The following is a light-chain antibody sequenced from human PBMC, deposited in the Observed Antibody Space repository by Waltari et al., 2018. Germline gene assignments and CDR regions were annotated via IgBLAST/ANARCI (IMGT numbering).Light chain of an antibody. CDR3: QVWDSNTYHVV. J-gene: IGLJ2*01. CDR2: DDS. Sequence: SYVLTQPPSVSVAPGKTARIPCGGNNIGSKSVHWYQQKPGKAPVLVVYDDSDRPSGIPERFSGSNSGNTATLTISRVEAGDEADYYCQVWDSNTYHVVFGGGTKLTVL. V-gene: IGLV3-21*03. CDR1: NIGSKS.